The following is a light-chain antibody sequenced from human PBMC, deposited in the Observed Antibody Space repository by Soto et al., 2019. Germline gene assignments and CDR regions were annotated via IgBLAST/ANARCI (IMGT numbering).Light chain of an antibody. CDR2: DAS. V-gene: IGKV3-15*01. CDR3: QQHGNWPPIT. Sequence: EIVMTQSPATLSMSPGDSAALSCWASQSVGRKLAWYQQRPGQAPRLLIYDASTRAAGIPARFSGSGSGTDFTLTISSLQSEDFAVYYCQQHGNWPPITFGQWTLLEIK. CDR1: QSVGRK. J-gene: IGKJ5*01.